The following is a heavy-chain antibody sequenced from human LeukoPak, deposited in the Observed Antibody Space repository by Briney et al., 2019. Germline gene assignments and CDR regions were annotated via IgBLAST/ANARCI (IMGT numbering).Heavy chain of an antibody. CDR2: INHSGST. V-gene: IGHV4-34*01. Sequence: ASETLSLTCAVYGGSFSGYYWSWIRQPPGKGLEWIGEINHSGSTNYNPSLKSRVTISVDTSKNQFSLKLSSVTAADTAVYYCARRKTYSSSWYPFDSWGQGTLVTVSS. CDR1: GGSFSGYY. J-gene: IGHJ4*02. D-gene: IGHD6-13*01. CDR3: ARRKTYSSSWYPFDS.